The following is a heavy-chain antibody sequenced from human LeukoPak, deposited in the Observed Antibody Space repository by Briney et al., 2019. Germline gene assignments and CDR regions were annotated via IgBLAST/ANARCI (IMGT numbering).Heavy chain of an antibody. J-gene: IGHJ4*02. D-gene: IGHD1-26*01. CDR2: IIPIFGTA. Sequence: SVKVPCKASGGTFGSYAISWVRQAPGQGLEWMGGIIPIFGTANYAQKFQGRVTITTDESTSTAYMELSSLRSEDTAVYYCARDPDVFGSGSYYYWGQGTLVTVSS. CDR1: GGTFGSYA. CDR3: ARDPDVFGSGSYYY. V-gene: IGHV1-69*05.